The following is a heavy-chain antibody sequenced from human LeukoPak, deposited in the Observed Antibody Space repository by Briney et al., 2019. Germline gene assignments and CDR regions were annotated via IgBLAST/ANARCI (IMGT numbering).Heavy chain of an antibody. Sequence: SETLSLTCTVSGGSISSYYWSWIRQPPGKGLECIGSIYYSGSTYYNPSLKSRVTISVDTSKNQFSLKLSFVTAADTAVYYCARIEYSSSCDYWGQGTLVTVSS. CDR1: GGSISSYY. D-gene: IGHD6-6*01. V-gene: IGHV4-59*12. CDR2: IYYSGST. CDR3: ARIEYSSSCDY. J-gene: IGHJ4*02.